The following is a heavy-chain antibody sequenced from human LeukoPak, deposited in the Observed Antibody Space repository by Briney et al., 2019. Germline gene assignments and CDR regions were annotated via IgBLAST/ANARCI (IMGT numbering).Heavy chain of an antibody. J-gene: IGHJ4*02. Sequence: SETLSLTCAVYGGSFSGYYWNWIRQSPGKGLEWIGEINHSGSTNYNPSLKSRVTISVDTSKNQFSLKLSSVTAADTAVYYCARGMAFVDWGQGTLVTVSS. CDR2: INHSGST. CDR1: GGSFSGYY. CDR3: ARGMAFVD. D-gene: IGHD2-21*01. V-gene: IGHV4-34*01.